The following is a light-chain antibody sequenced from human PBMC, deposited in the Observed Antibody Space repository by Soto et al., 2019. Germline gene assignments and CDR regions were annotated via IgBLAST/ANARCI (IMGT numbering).Light chain of an antibody. Sequence: DIRMTQSPSTLSASVGDRVTITCRASQSISSWLAWYQQKPGKAPNLLIFDASSLESGVPSRFSGSGSGTEFTLTISTLQPDDFATYYCQQYHSYRTFGQGTKVDIK. CDR2: DAS. CDR3: QQYHSYRT. V-gene: IGKV1-5*01. J-gene: IGKJ1*01. CDR1: QSISSW.